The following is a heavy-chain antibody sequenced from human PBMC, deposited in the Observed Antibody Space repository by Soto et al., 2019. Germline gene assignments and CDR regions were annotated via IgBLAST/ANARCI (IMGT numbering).Heavy chain of an antibody. CDR2: MSPSAGST. J-gene: IGHJ2*01. Sequence: QVQLVQSGAEVKKPGASVKLSCKASGYTFTSYYMHWVRQAPGQGLEWMGIMSPSAGSTSYAQKLQGRDTMNRHTSMNKVYMEMSSLISEDTAVYYCARAEGYSQGYFDFWGRGTLVTVSS. CDR1: GYTFTSYY. V-gene: IGHV1-46*04. D-gene: IGHD5-18*01. CDR3: ARAEGYSQGYFDF.